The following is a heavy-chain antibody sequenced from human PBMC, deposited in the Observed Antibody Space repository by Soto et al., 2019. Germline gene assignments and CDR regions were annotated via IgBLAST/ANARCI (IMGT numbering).Heavy chain of an antibody. J-gene: IGHJ4*02. CDR1: GFTFSSYA. V-gene: IGHV3-30-3*01. CDR2: ISYDGSNK. Sequence: GSLRLSCAASGFTFSSYAMHWVRQAPGKGLEWVAVISYDGSNKYYADSVKGRFTISRDNSKNTLYLQMNSLRAEDTAVYYCARVPLAYCGGDCYSDYWGQGTLVTVSS. D-gene: IGHD2-21*02. CDR3: ARVPLAYCGGDCYSDY.